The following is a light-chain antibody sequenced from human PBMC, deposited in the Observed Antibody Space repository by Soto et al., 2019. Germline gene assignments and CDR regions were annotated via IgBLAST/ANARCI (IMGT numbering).Light chain of an antibody. J-gene: IGKJ2*01. CDR3: QQRSNWPP. Sequence: EIVLTQSPATLSLSPGERATLSCRASQSVSSYLAWYQQKPGQAPRLLIYDASNRATGIPARFSGSGSWTDFTLTISSLEPEDFAVYYWQQRSNWPPFGQGTKLEIK. CDR1: QSVSSY. V-gene: IGKV3-11*01. CDR2: DAS.